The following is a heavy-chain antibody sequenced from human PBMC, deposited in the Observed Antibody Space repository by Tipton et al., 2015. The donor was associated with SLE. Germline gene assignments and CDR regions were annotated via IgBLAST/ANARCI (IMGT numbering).Heavy chain of an antibody. CDR2: IRYDGTNK. Sequence: SLRLSCAASGFTFNTYAMHWVRQAPGKGLEWVAFIRYDGTNKYYADSVKGRFTISRDNSKNTLYLQMESLRAEDTALYYCAKIEDYDRFPGAFDIWGQGTMVTVSS. CDR3: AKIEDYDRFPGAFDI. D-gene: IGHD3-16*01. J-gene: IGHJ3*02. V-gene: IGHV3-30*02. CDR1: GFTFNTYA.